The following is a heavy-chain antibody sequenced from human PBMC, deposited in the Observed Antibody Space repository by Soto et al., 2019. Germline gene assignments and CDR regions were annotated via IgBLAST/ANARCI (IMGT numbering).Heavy chain of an antibody. CDR2: IKEDASEK. Sequence: EVQLVQSGGDLVQPGGSLRLSCVASGFTFSTYWMTWVRQAPGMGLEWVAGIKEDASEKVYVDSVKGRFSISRDNAKNSLYLQLNSLRAEDTAVYYCATAISSPFSNFDSWGQVSLVTVSS. J-gene: IGHJ4*02. V-gene: IGHV3-7*01. CDR1: GFTFSTYW. CDR3: ATAISSPFSNFDS. D-gene: IGHD2-2*01.